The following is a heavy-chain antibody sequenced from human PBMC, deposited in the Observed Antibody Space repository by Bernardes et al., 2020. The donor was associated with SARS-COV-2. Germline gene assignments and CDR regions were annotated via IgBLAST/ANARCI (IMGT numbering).Heavy chain of an antibody. Sequence: GGSLRLSCAASGFTFSSYAMHWVRQAPGKGLEWVAVISYDGSNKYYADSVKGRFTISRDNSKNTLYLQMNSLRAEDTAVYYCARDLGSIQLWTYYFDYWGQGTLVTVSS. CDR3: ARDLGSIQLWTYYFDY. J-gene: IGHJ4*02. D-gene: IGHD5-18*01. V-gene: IGHV3-30-3*01. CDR2: ISYDGSNK. CDR1: GFTFSSYA.